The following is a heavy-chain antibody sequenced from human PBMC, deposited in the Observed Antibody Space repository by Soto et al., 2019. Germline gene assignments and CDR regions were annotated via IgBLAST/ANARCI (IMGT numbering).Heavy chain of an antibody. V-gene: IGHV4-59*01. Sequence: SGTLSLTFTVSGGSISSYYWSWIRQPPGKGLEWIGYIYYSGSTNYNPSLKSRVTISVDTSKNQFSLKLSSVTAADTAVYYCARTADAFDMWGQGTMVTVS. CDR1: GGSISSYY. CDR3: ARTADAFDM. CDR2: IYYSGST. J-gene: IGHJ3*02.